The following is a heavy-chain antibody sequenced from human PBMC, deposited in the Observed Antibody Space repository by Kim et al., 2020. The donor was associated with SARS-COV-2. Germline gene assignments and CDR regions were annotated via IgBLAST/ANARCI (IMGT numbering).Heavy chain of an antibody. V-gene: IGHV3-30*02. J-gene: IGHJ4*02. Sequence: DGSNKYYADAVNGRFTISRDNSKDTLYLQMNSLRAKDTAVYYCAKPGFDYWGQGTLVTVSS. CDR3: AKPGFDY. CDR2: DGSNK.